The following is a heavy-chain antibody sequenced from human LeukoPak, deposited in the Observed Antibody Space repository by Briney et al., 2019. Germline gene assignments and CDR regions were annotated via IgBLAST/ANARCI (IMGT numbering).Heavy chain of an antibody. D-gene: IGHD4-17*01. Sequence: PGGSLRLSCAASGFTFSSYSMNWVRQAPGKGLEWVSSISSSSSYIYYADSVKGRFTISRDNAKNSLYLQMNSLRAEDTAVYYCARDLVSTVTGGLYWGQGTLVTVSS. CDR2: ISSSSSYI. CDR1: GFTFSSYS. CDR3: ARDLVSTVTGGLY. J-gene: IGHJ4*02. V-gene: IGHV3-21*01.